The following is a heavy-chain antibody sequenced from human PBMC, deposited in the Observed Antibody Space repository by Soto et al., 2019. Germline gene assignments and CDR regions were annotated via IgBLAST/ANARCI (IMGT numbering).Heavy chain of an antibody. Sequence: PGGSLRLSCAASGFTFSSYAMSWVRQAPGKGLEWVSAISGSGGSTYYADSVKGRFTISRDNSKNTLYLQMNSLRAEDTAVYYCATSPELGYYGSGSESWFDPWGQGTLVTVSS. D-gene: IGHD3-10*01. J-gene: IGHJ5*02. CDR3: ATSPELGYYGSGSESWFDP. CDR2: ISGSGGST. CDR1: GFTFSSYA. V-gene: IGHV3-23*01.